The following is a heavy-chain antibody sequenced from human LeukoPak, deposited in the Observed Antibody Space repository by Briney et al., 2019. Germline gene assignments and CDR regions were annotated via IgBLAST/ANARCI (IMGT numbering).Heavy chain of an antibody. D-gene: IGHD4-23*01. Sequence: GGSLRLSCAASGFSVSNNHVTWVRQAPGKGLEWVSVISNSGTTYYADSVKGRLTISRDNSRNTVYLQMNSLRAEDTAVYYCAGFGGNSFWGPGTLLTVSS. CDR1: GFSVSNNH. J-gene: IGHJ4*02. CDR3: AGFGGNSF. V-gene: IGHV3-66*01. CDR2: ISNSGTT.